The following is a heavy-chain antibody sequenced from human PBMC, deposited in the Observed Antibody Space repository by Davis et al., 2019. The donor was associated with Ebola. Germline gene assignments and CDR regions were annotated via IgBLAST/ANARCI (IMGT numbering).Heavy chain of an antibody. CDR1: GYTFTSYY. CDR2: INPSGGST. J-gene: IGHJ6*02. CDR3: ARDITIFGVVKNGMDV. V-gene: IGHV1-46*01. Sequence: SVPVSCMASGYTFTSYYMHWLRQAPGQGLEWMGIINPSGGSTSYAQKFQGRVTITADKSTSTAYMELSSLRSEDTAVYYCARDITIFGVVKNGMDVWGQGTTVTVSS. D-gene: IGHD3-3*01.